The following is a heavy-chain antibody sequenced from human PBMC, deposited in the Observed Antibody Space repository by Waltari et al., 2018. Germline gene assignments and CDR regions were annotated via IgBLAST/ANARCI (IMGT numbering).Heavy chain of an antibody. CDR1: SDAMTSYS. CDR2: IPYNGRT. V-gene: IGHV4-59*01. D-gene: IGHD3-9*01. J-gene: IGHJ4*02. CDR3: ARLSGNSVSPTFYK. Sequence: QVLLQESGPGLVKPSETLSPTCTVSSDAMTSYSWSWGRQPPGKGLEWIGHIPYNGRTTHNPPLKRRLSMVIDTSRKQVSLTLRSLTAADTAVYFCARLSGNSVSPTFYKWGQGTLVTVS.